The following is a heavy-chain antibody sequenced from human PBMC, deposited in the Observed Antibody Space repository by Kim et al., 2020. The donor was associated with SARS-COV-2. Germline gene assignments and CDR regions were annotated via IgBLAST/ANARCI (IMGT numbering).Heavy chain of an antibody. Sequence: GGSLRLSCAASGFIFINYAMCWVRQAPGKGLEWVSGISGSGGSRYYADSVKGRFTISRDISKNTLYLQMSSLRAEDTAVYYCATAVGEYYYYYGMDVCGQGTPFTASS. J-gene: IGHJ6*02. CDR3: ATAVGEYYYYYGMDV. D-gene: IGHD3-10*01. CDR1: GFIFINYA. CDR2: ISGSGGSR. V-gene: IGHV3-23*01.